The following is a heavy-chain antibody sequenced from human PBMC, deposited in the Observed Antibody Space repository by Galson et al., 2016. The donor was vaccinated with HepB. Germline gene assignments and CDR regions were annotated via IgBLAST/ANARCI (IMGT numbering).Heavy chain of an antibody. Sequence: SVKVSCKAPGGTFSTYAFNWVRQAPGQGLEWMGGIIPILGTPNYAQNFQGRVTITADESTSTAYMELSSLRSEDTAVYYCARDGGGSGTSDFDYWDQGTLVTVSS. CDR2: IIPILGTP. CDR3: ARDGGGSGTSDFDY. CDR1: GGTFSTYA. D-gene: IGHD2-2*01. V-gene: IGHV1-69*13. J-gene: IGHJ4*02.